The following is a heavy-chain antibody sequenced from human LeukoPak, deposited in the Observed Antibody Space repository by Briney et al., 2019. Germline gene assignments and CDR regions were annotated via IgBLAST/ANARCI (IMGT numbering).Heavy chain of an antibody. J-gene: IGHJ4*02. CDR2: IKPDTGAT. CDR1: GFTLSDYY. D-gene: IGHD4/OR15-4a*01. Sequence: ASVKVSCKTSGFTLSDYYMYWVRQAPGQGLEWMGWIKPDTGATRYAQRWRGRVTMTSDMSISTLYLELTSLTSDDTAVYYCARDGVTMMPEFDLWGQGTLVTVSS. CDR3: ARDGVTMMPEFDL. V-gene: IGHV1-2*02.